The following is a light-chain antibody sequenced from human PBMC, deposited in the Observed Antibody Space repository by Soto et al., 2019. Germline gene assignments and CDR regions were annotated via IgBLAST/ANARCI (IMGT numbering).Light chain of an antibody. CDR1: QSVTSN. V-gene: IGKV3-15*01. J-gene: IGKJ1*01. Sequence: EIVMTQSPATLSVSPGERATLSCRASQSVTSNLAWYQQKPGQAPRLLIYGASTRATGIPARVSGSGSGTEFTLSISSLQSEDFAIYYCQQYNQWPPRTFGQGTKVEVK. CDR3: QQYNQWPPRT. CDR2: GAS.